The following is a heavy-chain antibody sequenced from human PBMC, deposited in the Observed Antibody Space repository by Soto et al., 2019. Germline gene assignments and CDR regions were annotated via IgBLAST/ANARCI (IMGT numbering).Heavy chain of an antibody. CDR3: ASTRGVGATFAGAFDI. D-gene: IGHD1-26*01. J-gene: IGHJ3*02. CDR2: IYSGGST. Sequence: GGSLRLSCAASGFTVSSNYMSWVRQAPGKGLEWVSVIYSGGSTYYADSVKGRFTISRDNSKNTLYLQMNSLRAEDTAVYYFASTRGVGATFAGAFDIWGQGTMVTVSS. V-gene: IGHV3-53*01. CDR1: GFTVSSNY.